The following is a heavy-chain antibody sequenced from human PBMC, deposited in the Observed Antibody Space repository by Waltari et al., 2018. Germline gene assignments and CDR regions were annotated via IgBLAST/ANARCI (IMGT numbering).Heavy chain of an antibody. Sequence: EVQLVESGGGLVQPGRSLRLSCAASGFTFDDYAMHWVRQAPGKGLEEVSGSRWNRGRRGEEESGKGRCTISRDNAKNSRYLQMNSLRAEDTALDYCAKAYFAATKYYYYGMDVWGQGTTVTVSS. J-gene: IGHJ6*02. D-gene: IGHD1-26*01. CDR3: AKAYFAATKYYYYGMDV. CDR1: GFTFDDYA. V-gene: IGHV3-9*01. CDR2: SRWNRGRR.